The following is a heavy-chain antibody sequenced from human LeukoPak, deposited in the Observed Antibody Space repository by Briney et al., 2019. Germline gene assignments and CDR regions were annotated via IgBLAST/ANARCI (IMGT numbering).Heavy chain of an antibody. Sequence: SETLSLTCAVYGGSFSGYYWSWIRQPPGKGLEWIGEINHSGSTNYNPSLKSRVTISVDTSKNQFSLKLSSVTAADTAVYYCAREPGVRGPFDIWGQGTKVTVSS. CDR3: AREPGVRGPFDI. J-gene: IGHJ3*02. CDR1: GGSFSGYY. V-gene: IGHV4-34*01. CDR2: INHSGST. D-gene: IGHD2-15*01.